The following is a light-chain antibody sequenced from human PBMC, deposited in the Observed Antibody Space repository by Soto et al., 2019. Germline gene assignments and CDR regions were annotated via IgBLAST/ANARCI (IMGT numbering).Light chain of an antibody. CDR1: QSISSW. Sequence: DIQMTQSPSTLSASVGDRVTITCWASQSISSWLAWYQQKPGKAPKLLIYDASSLESGVPSRFSGSGSGTEFTLTISSLQPDDFATYYCQQYNSYRLTFGGGTKVEIK. V-gene: IGKV1-5*01. CDR2: DAS. CDR3: QQYNSYRLT. J-gene: IGKJ4*01.